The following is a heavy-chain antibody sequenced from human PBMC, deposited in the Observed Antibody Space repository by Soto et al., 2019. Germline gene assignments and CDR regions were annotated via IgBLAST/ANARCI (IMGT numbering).Heavy chain of an antibody. Sequence: QVQLQESGPGLVKPSGTLSLTCAVSGGSISSSNWWSWVRQPPGKGLEWIGEIYHSGSTNYNPSPKSRVTLAVDKAKNQFSLKLSSVTAADTAVYYCARDFTDQEAQPGCSGGSCYYGMDVWGQGTTVTVSS. CDR2: IYHSGST. D-gene: IGHD2-15*01. CDR3: ARDFTDQEAQPGCSGGSCYYGMDV. V-gene: IGHV4-4*02. CDR1: GGSISSSNW. J-gene: IGHJ6*02.